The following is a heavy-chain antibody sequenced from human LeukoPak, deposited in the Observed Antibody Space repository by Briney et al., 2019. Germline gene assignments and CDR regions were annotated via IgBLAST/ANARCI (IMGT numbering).Heavy chain of an antibody. V-gene: IGHV4-61*02. Sequence: TLSLTCTVSGGSISSGSYYWSWIRQPAGKGLEWIGRIYTSGSTNYNPSLKSRVTISVDTSKNPFSLKLSSVTAADTAVYYCARAYCSGGSCSSYYYYYMDVWGKGTTVTVSS. CDR1: GGSISSGSYY. J-gene: IGHJ6*03. D-gene: IGHD2-15*01. CDR3: ARAYCSGGSCSSYYYYYMDV. CDR2: IYTSGST.